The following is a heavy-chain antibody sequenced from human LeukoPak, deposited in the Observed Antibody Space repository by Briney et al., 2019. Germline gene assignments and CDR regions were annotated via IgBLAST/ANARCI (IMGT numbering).Heavy chain of an antibody. Sequence: PSETLSLTCAVYGGSFSGYYWSWIRQPPGKGLEWIGEINHSGSTNYNPSLKSRVTISVDTSKNQFSLKLSSVTAADTAVYYCARGYSSGWYGSRQYYFDYWGQGTLVTVSS. J-gene: IGHJ4*02. CDR2: INHSGST. D-gene: IGHD6-19*01. CDR1: GGSFSGYY. CDR3: ARGYSSGWYGSRQYYFDY. V-gene: IGHV4-34*01.